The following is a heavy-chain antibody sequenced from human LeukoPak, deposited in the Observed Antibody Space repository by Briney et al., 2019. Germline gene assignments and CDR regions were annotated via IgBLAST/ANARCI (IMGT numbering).Heavy chain of an antibody. J-gene: IGHJ4*02. Sequence: SETLSLTCAVYGGSFSGYYRSWIRQPPGKGLEWIGEINHSGSTNYNPSLKSRVTISVDTSKNQFSLKLSSVTAADTAVYYCASHAIAAVAWGQGTLVTVSS. D-gene: IGHD6-13*01. V-gene: IGHV4-34*01. CDR2: INHSGST. CDR1: GGSFSGYY. CDR3: ASHAIAAVA.